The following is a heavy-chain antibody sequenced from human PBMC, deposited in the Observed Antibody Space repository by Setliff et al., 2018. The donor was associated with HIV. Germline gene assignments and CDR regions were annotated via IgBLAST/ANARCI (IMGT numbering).Heavy chain of an antibody. D-gene: IGHD3-10*01. J-gene: IGHJ4*02. CDR2: INCGNGAT. CDR1: GYIYTNYA. V-gene: IGHV1-3*01. Sequence: GASVKVSCKASGYIYTNYAIHWVRQAPGQGLEWMGWINCGNGATKYAQNFQDRFTITTDTSASTVYMELRSLRSEDTAVYYCARDRWFGESAPRLLDYWGPVTQVTVSS. CDR3: ARDRWFGESAPRLLDY.